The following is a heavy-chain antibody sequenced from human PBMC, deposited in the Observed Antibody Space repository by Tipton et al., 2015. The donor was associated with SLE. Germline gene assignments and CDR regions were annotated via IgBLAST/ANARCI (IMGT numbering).Heavy chain of an antibody. V-gene: IGHV4-61*09. CDR1: GGSISSGSYY. J-gene: IGHJ5*02. CDR3: ASIASRFFDP. Sequence: TLSLTCTVSGGSISSGSYYWSWIRQPAGKGLEWIGYIYTSGSTNYNPSLKSRVTISVDTSKNLFSLKLSSVTAADTAVYYCASIASRFFDPWGQGTLVTVSS. D-gene: IGHD3-3*01. CDR2: IYTSGST.